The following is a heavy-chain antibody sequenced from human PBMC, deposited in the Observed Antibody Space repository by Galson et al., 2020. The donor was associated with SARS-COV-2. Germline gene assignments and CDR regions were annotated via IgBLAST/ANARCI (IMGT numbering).Heavy chain of an antibody. D-gene: IGHD6-19*01. CDR2: IYPGDSQT. J-gene: IGHJ6*04. CDR3: ARHVAVNFYYYGIVG. Sequence: KNGESLKISCRGSGYNFSKHWIGWVRRMPGKGLEWMGAIYPGDSQTRYSPSLLAKTKYSPPFEGQVIMSVDKPVNTAYLQWSSLKALDTAIYYCARHVAVNFYYYGIVGWGVGTTGTVAS. CDR1: GYNFSKHW. V-gene: IGHV5-51*01.